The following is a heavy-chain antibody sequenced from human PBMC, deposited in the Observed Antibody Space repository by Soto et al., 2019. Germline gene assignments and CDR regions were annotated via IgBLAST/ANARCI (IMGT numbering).Heavy chain of an antibody. J-gene: IGHJ5*02. CDR1: GYTFTSYG. CDR2: INAANGDT. D-gene: IGHD6-13*01. Sequence: ASEKVSCKASGYTFTSYGIHWVRQAPGQGLEWMGWINAANGDTKYSPKFQGRVTITRDTSASTAYMELSSLRSEDTAVYYCVRRHVSATGIDWFDPWGQGTLVTVSS. V-gene: IGHV1-3*01. CDR3: VRRHVSATGIDWFDP.